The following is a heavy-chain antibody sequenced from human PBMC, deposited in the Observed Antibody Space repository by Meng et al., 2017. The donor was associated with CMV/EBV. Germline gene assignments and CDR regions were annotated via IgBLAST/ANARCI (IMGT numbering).Heavy chain of an antibody. CDR1: GGTFSSYA. V-gene: IGHV1-69*05. D-gene: IGHD3-3*01. CDR2: IIPIFGTA. J-gene: IGHJ4*02. CDR3: ARDFWSGYYDY. Sequence: SCKASGGTFSSYAISWVRQAPGQGLEWMGGIIPIFGTANYAQKFQGRVTITTDESTSTAYMEPSSLRSEDTAVYYCARDFWSGYYDYWGQGTLVTVSS.